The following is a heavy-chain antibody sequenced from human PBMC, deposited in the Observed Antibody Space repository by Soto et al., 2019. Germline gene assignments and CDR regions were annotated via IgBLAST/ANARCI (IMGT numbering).Heavy chain of an antibody. CDR2: VSAQDGKS. V-gene: IGHV1-18*01. Sequence: ASVKVSCKSSGYILSHFGIGWMRQVPGQGLEWMGWVSAQDGKSNYTQKLKGRVNMNTDTSTNTAPMELRKLTSHDTAVYYCARARGIVVGTTDYWGQGTLVTVSS. J-gene: IGHJ4*02. CDR1: GYILSHFG. CDR3: ARARGIVVGTTDY. D-gene: IGHD3-22*01.